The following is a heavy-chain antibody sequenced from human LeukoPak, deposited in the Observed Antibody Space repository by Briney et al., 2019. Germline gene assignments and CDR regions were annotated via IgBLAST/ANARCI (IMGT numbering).Heavy chain of an antibody. CDR2: INHSGST. D-gene: IGHD4-17*01. CDR3: ARSYGDYHSFGVPAEYFQH. Sequence: PSETLSLTCTVSGGSISSYYWSWIRQPPGKGLEWIGEINHSGSTNYNPSLKSRVTISVDTSKNQFSLKLSSVTAADTAVYYCARSYGDYHSFGVPAEYFQHWGQGTLVTVSS. J-gene: IGHJ1*01. V-gene: IGHV4-34*01. CDR1: GGSISSYY.